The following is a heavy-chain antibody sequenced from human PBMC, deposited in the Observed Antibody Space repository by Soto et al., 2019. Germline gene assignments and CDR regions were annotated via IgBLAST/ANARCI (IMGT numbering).Heavy chain of an antibody. CDR3: ARGVASHRGDWLDP. CDR2: TFYRSKWYN. CDR1: GDSLSSNSAA. J-gene: IGHJ5*02. D-gene: IGHD2-15*01. V-gene: IGHV6-1*01. Sequence: SQNLSLTCAISGDSLSSNSAAWNWIRQSPSRGLEWLGRTFYRSKWYNDYALSVKSRITVTPDTSKNQFSLQLNSVTPEDTAVYYCARGVASHRGDWLDPWGQGTQVTVSS.